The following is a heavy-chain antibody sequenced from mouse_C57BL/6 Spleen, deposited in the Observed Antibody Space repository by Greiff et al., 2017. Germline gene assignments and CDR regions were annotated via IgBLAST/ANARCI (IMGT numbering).Heavy chain of an antibody. D-gene: IGHD2-1*01. CDR3: ARGGTYGNYPYYFDY. V-gene: IGHV1-53*01. CDR1: GYTFTSYW. Sequence: VQLQQSGTELVKPGASVKLSCKASGYTFTSYWMHWVKQRPGQGLEWIGNINPSNGGTNYNEKFKSKATLTVDKSSSTAYMQLSSLTSEDAAVYYGARGGTYGNYPYYFDYWGQGTTLTVSS. CDR2: INPSNGGT. J-gene: IGHJ2*01.